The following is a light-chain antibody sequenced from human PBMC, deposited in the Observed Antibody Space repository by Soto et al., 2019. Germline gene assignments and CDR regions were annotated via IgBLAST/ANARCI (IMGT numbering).Light chain of an antibody. J-gene: IGKJ1*01. CDR3: QQDNNWPGT. Sequence: EIVMTQSPATLSVSPGERATLSCRASQSVSSNLAWYQQKPGQAPRLLIYGASTRATGIPARFSGSGSGTEFTLTISSLQSEDFAVYYCQQDNNWPGTFGKGNKV. CDR1: QSVSSN. CDR2: GAS. V-gene: IGKV3-15*01.